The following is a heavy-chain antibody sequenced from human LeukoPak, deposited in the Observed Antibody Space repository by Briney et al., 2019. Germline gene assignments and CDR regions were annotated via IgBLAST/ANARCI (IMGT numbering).Heavy chain of an antibody. CDR2: INPNSGGT. D-gene: IGHD2-21*02. CDR3: ARRLAPGDTDYYGMDV. J-gene: IGHJ6*02. Sequence: ASVKVSCKASGYTFTGYYMHWVRQAPGQGLEWMGWINPNSGGTSYAQKFQGRVTMTRDTSISTAYMELSRLRSDDTAVYYCARRLAPGDTDYYGMDVWGQGTTVTVSS. CDR1: GYTFTGYY. V-gene: IGHV1-2*02.